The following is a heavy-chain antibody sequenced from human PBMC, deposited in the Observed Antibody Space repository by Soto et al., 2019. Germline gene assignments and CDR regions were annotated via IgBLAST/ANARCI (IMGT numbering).Heavy chain of an antibody. CDR2: IYHSGST. D-gene: IGHD5-18*01. J-gene: IGHJ4*02. CDR1: GGSMSSSNW. CDR3: ARGGSGYSYSDY. V-gene: IGHV4-4*02. Sequence: SETLSLTCAVSGGSMSSSNWWSWVRTPPGKGLEWIGEIYHSGSTNYNPSLKSRVTISVDNSKNQFSLKLNSVTAADTAVYYCARGGSGYSYSDYWSQGTLVTVSS.